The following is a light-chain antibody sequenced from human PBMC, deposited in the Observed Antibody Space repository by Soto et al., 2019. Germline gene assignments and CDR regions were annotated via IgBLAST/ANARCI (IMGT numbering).Light chain of an antibody. Sequence: DIQMTQSPSTLSASVGDRVTITCRASQSISSWLAWYQQKPGEAPKLLIYEVSTLERGVPSRFSGSGSGTEFTLTSSSLQPDDFATFYCQQYNTYSRTFGQGTKVEVK. J-gene: IGKJ1*01. CDR1: QSISSW. CDR2: EVS. V-gene: IGKV1-5*03. CDR3: QQYNTYSRT.